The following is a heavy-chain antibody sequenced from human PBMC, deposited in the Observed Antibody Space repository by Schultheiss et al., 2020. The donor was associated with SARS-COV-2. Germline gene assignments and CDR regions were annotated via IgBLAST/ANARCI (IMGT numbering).Heavy chain of an antibody. CDR1: GGSISSDDYY. Sequence: SQTLSLTCAVSGGSISSDDYYWSWIRQPPGKGLEWIGYISHSGSTFFNPSLRSRMTMSSDTSKNQFSLKLSSVTAADTAVYYCARDRAGYGSGTYGMDVWGQGTTVTVSS. CDR2: ISHSGST. J-gene: IGHJ6*02. V-gene: IGHV4-30-4*01. CDR3: ARDRAGYGSGTYGMDV. D-gene: IGHD3-10*01.